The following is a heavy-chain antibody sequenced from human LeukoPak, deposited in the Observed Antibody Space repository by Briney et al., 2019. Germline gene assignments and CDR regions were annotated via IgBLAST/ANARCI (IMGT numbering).Heavy chain of an antibody. V-gene: IGHV3-74*01. D-gene: IGHD3-10*01. CDR1: GFTFSTYW. J-gene: IGHJ4*02. CDR3: TRDFYGIDC. Sequence: GGSLRLSCAASGFTFSTYWMHWVRQAPGKGLEWVSRVNRDGGATSYADSVKGRFTISRDNAKNTVYLQMNSLRVEDTALYYCTRDFYGIDCWGQGTLVSVCS. CDR2: VNRDGGAT.